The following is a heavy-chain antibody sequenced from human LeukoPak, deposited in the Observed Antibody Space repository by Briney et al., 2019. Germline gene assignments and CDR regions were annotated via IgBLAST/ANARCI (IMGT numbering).Heavy chain of an antibody. Sequence: GRSLRLSCAASGFTFSSYGMHWVRQAPGKGLEWVAVIWYDGSNKYYADSVKGRFTISRDNSKNTLYLQMNSLRAEDTAVYYCARGWTDSSGLDYWGQGTLVTVSP. CDR3: ARGWTDSSGLDY. CDR2: IWYDGSNK. J-gene: IGHJ4*02. CDR1: GFTFSSYG. V-gene: IGHV3-33*01. D-gene: IGHD3-22*01.